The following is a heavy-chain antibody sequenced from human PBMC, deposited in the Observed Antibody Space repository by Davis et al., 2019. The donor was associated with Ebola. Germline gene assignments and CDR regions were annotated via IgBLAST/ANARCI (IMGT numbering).Heavy chain of an antibody. Sequence: SLKISCAASGFTFSVYYMSWLRQAPGKGPEWVSSISSSASYKNYADSVKGRFTISRDDAKKSLYLQMDSLRAEDTAVYYCAQQLGDYGGNALRYWGQGTLVTVSS. V-gene: IGHV3-11*06. J-gene: IGHJ4*02. CDR3: AQQLGDYGGNALRY. CDR2: ISSSASYK. D-gene: IGHD4-23*01. CDR1: GFTFSVYY.